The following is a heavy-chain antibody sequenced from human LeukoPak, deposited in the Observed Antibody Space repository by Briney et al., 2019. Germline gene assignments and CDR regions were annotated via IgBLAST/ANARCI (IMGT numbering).Heavy chain of an antibody. Sequence: GGSLRLSCAASGFIFSSYAMHWVRQAPGKGLEWVAVMSYDGSNKYYADSVKGRFTISRDNSKNTLYLQMNSLRTEDTALYYCAREEQWPSIYMDVWGKGTTVTVSS. D-gene: IGHD6-19*01. CDR1: GFIFSSYA. CDR2: MSYDGSNK. J-gene: IGHJ6*03. CDR3: AREEQWPSIYMDV. V-gene: IGHV3-30-3*01.